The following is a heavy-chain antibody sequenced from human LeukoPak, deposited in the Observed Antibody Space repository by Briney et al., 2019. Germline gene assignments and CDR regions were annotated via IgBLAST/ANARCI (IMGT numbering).Heavy chain of an antibody. J-gene: IGHJ4*02. D-gene: IGHD3-9*01. CDR1: GGSISSGDYY. CDR3: ARGDIFLSGFDN. Sequence: PSETLSLTCTVSGGSISSGDYYWSWIRQPPGKGLEWIGYIYYSGSTYNNPSLKSRVTISVDTSKNQFSLKLSSVTAADTAVYYCARGDIFLSGFDNWGQGTLVTVSS. V-gene: IGHV4-30-4*01. CDR2: IYYSGST.